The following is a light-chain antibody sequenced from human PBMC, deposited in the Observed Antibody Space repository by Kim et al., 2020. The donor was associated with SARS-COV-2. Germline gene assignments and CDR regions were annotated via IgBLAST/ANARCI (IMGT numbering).Light chain of an antibody. V-gene: IGLV1-47*01. CDR2: RNN. CDR3: AAWDDSLSGRV. CDR1: SSNIGRNY. Sequence: GARVTISCSGSSSNIGRNYVYWYQQLPGTAPKLRIYRNNQRPSGVPDRFSGSKSGTSASLAISGLRSEDEADYYCAAWDDSLSGRVFGGGTQLTVL. J-gene: IGLJ3*02.